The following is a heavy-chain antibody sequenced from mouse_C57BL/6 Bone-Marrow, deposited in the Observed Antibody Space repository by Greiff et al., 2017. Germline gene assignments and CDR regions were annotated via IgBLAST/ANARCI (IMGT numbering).Heavy chain of an antibody. Sequence: EVKLMESGPGLVKPSQSLSLTCSVTGYSITSGYYWNWIRQFPGNKLEWMGYISYDGSNNYNPSLKNRISITRDTSKNQFFLKLNSVTTEDTATYYCAREHGSSPWFAYWGQGTLVTVSA. CDR1: GYSITSGYY. D-gene: IGHD1-1*01. V-gene: IGHV3-6*01. J-gene: IGHJ3*01. CDR3: AREHGSSPWFAY. CDR2: ISYDGSN.